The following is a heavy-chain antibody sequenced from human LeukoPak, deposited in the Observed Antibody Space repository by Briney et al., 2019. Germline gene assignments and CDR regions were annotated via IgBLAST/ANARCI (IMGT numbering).Heavy chain of an antibody. CDR2: ISSSGSTI. J-gene: IGHJ4*02. CDR3: ARFSMDGYNYFDY. CDR1: GFTSSSYE. V-gene: IGHV3-48*03. Sequence: GGSLRLSCAASGFTSSSYEMNWVRQAPGKGLEWVSYISSSGSTIYYADSVKGRFTISRDNAKNSLYLQMNSLRAEDTAVYYCARFSMDGYNYFDYWGQGTLVTVSS. D-gene: IGHD5-24*01.